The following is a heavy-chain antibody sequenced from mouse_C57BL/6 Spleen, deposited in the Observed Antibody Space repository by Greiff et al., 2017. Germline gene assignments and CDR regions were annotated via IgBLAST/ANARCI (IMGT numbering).Heavy chain of an antibody. CDR3: ARDGDDYALDY. Sequence: EVQLVESGPGLVKPSQSLSLTCSVTGYSITSGYYWNWIRQFPGNKLEWMGYISYDGSNNYNPSLKNRISITRDTSKNQFFLKLNSVTTEDTATYYCARDGDDYALDYWGQGTTLTVSS. V-gene: IGHV3-6*01. J-gene: IGHJ2*01. CDR1: GYSITSGYY. D-gene: IGHD2-4*01. CDR2: ISYDGSN.